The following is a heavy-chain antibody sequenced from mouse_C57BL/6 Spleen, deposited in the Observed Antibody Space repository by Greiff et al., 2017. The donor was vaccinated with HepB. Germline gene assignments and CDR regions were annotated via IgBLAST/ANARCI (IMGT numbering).Heavy chain of an antibody. CDR3: ARRGYDYDYYYAMDY. J-gene: IGHJ4*01. V-gene: IGHV5-4*03. D-gene: IGHD2-4*01. CDR2: ISDGGSYT. CDR1: GFTFSSYA. Sequence: DVMLVESGGGLVKPGGSLKLSCAASGFTFSSYAMSWVRQTPEKRLEWVATISDGGSYTYYPDNVKGRFTISRDNAKNNLYLQMSHLKSEDTAMYYCARRGYDYDYYYAMDYWGQGTSVTVSS.